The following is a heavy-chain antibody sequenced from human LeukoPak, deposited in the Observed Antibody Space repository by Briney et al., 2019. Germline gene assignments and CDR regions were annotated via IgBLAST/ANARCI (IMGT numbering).Heavy chain of an antibody. Sequence: GGSLRLSCAASGFTFNYAWMSWVRQVPGKGLEWVGQTVSEIDGGTTDYATPVKGRFTISRDDSKSTLYLQMNSLKIEDTAVYYCTTDEDWNYARKDVWGQGTTVIVSS. J-gene: IGHJ6*02. V-gene: IGHV3-15*04. CDR3: TTDEDWNYARKDV. D-gene: IGHD1-7*01. CDR2: TVSEIDGGTT. CDR1: GFTFNYAW.